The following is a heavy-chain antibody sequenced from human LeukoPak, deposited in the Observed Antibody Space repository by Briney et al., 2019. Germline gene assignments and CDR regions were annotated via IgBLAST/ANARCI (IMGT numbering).Heavy chain of an antibody. V-gene: IGHV4-59*01. CDR2: IYYSGST. CDR1: GGSISSYY. CDR3: ARVGDWNDLVY. D-gene: IGHD1-1*01. Sequence: KPSETLSLTCTVSGGSISSYYWSWIRQPPGKGLDWIGYIYYSGSTNYNPSLKSRVTISVDMSKNQFSLKLSSVTAADTAVYYCARVGDWNDLVYWGQGTLVTVSS. J-gene: IGHJ4*02.